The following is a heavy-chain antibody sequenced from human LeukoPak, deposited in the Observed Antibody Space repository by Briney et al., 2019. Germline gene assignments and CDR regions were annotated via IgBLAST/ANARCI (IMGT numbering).Heavy chain of an antibody. CDR1: GYTFTGYY. CDR2: INPNSSGT. CDR3: ARDSSGWYIDY. D-gene: IGHD6-19*01. Sequence: GASVKLSCKASGYTFTGYYMHWVRHAPGQGLEWMGWINPNSSGTNYAQKFQGRVTMTRDTSISTAYMELSRLRSDDTAVYYCARDSSGWYIDYWGQGTLVTVSS. J-gene: IGHJ4*02. V-gene: IGHV1-2*02.